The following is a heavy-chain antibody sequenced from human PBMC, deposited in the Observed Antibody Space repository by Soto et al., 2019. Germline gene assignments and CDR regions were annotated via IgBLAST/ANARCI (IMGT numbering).Heavy chain of an antibody. Sequence: EVQLVESGGGLVQPGRSLRLSCAASGFTFDDYAMHWVRQAPGKGLEWVSGISWNSGSIGYADSVKGRFTISRDNAKNSLYLQMNSLRAEDTALYYGAKDYAVTTVGIDYWGQGTLVTVSS. J-gene: IGHJ4*02. CDR1: GFTFDDYA. CDR2: ISWNSGSI. D-gene: IGHD4-17*01. V-gene: IGHV3-9*01. CDR3: AKDYAVTTVGIDY.